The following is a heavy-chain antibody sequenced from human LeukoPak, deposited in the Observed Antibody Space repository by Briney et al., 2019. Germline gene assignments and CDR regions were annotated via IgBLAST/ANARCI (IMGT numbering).Heavy chain of an antibody. V-gene: IGHV3-30*04. CDR2: ISYDGSNK. J-gene: IGHJ6*02. CDR1: GFTFSSYA. D-gene: IGHD3-10*01. Sequence: GRSLRLSCAASGFTFSSYAMHWVRQAPGKGLEWVAVISYDGSNKYYADSVKGRFTISRDNSKDTLYLQMNSLRAEDTAVYYCARDSRPSGSYYNLYYYGMDVWGQGTTVTVSS. CDR3: ARDSRPSGSYYNLYYYGMDV.